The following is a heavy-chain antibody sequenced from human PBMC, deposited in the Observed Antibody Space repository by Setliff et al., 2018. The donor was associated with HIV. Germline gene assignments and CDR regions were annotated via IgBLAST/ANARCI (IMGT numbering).Heavy chain of an antibody. J-gene: IGHJ4*02. CDR2: IYVGDTT. CDR3: ARDLDYYFDY. Sequence: LRLSCAASGFAVSGNYMSWVRQAPGKGLEWVSVIYVGDTTYYADSVKGRFTISRDNAKNTLYLQMNSLRPEDTAVYYCARDLDYYFDYWGQGTLVTVSS. CDR1: GFAVSGNY. V-gene: IGHV3-53*01. D-gene: IGHD1-1*01.